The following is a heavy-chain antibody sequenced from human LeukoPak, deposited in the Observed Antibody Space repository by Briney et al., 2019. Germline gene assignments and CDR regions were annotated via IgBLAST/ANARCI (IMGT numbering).Heavy chain of an antibody. Sequence: PGGSLRLSCAASGFTFSSYSMNWVRQAPGKGLEWVSSISSSSSYRYYADSVKGRFNISRDNAKNSLYLQMNSLRAEDTAVYYCARGGRITIFGVVIMRVNWFDPWGQGTLVTVSS. J-gene: IGHJ5*02. D-gene: IGHD3-3*01. CDR1: GFTFSSYS. CDR3: ARGGRITIFGVVIMRVNWFDP. V-gene: IGHV3-21*01. CDR2: ISSSSSYR.